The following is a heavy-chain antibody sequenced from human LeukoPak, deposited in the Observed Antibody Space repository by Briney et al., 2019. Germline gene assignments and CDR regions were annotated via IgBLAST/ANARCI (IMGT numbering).Heavy chain of an antibody. CDR1: GFTFSSHW. CDR2: IKQDGSEK. Sequence: PGGSLRLSCAASGFTFSSHWMSWVRQAPGKGLEWVANIKQDGSEKYYVDSVKGRFTISRDNRKNLLHLQMNSLRPDDSAVYYCVKDLGSAITSALALDVWGQGTTVTVSS. D-gene: IGHD2-15*01. J-gene: IGHJ6*02. CDR3: VKDLGSAITSALALDV. V-gene: IGHV3-7*03.